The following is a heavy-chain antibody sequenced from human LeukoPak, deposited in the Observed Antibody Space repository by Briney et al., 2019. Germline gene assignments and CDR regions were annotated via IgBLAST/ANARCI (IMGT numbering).Heavy chain of an antibody. CDR2: IKQDGSEK. D-gene: IGHD3-16*01. J-gene: IGHJ4*02. CDR3: AKNQFRQAAFATDY. V-gene: IGHV3-7*03. Sequence: PGGSLRLSCVASGFTFSSSWMSWVRQAPGKGLEWVANIKQDGSEKSYVESVRGRFTISRDNSKNTLYLQMNSLRAEDTAVYYCAKNQFRQAAFATDYWGQGTLVTVSS. CDR1: GFTFSSSW.